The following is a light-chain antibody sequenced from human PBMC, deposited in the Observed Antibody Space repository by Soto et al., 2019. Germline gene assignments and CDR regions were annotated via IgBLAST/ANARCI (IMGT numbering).Light chain of an antibody. V-gene: IGKV3-20*01. CDR3: HQSYRTPVT. J-gene: IGKJ5*01. CDR1: QSVSSSF. Sequence: EIVLTQSPGTLSLSPGERATLSCRASQSVSSSFLAWYQQKPGQAPRLLIYGASNRATGIPDRFSGSGSGTDFSLTISSLQPEDFATYYCHQSYRTPVTFGGGTRLEIK. CDR2: GAS.